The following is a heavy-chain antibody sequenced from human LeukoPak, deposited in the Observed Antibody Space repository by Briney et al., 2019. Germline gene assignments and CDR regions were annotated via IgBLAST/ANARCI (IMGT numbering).Heavy chain of an antibody. V-gene: IGHV1-18*01. CDR1: GYTFTSYG. Sequence: ASVKVSCKASGYTFTSYGISWVRQAPGQGLEWMGWIRAYNGNTNYAQKLQGRVTMTTDTSTSTASMELRSLRSDDTAVYDCARDRVYYDILTGNNWFDPWGQGTLVTVSS. D-gene: IGHD3-9*01. CDR2: IRAYNGNT. CDR3: ARDRVYYDILTGNNWFDP. J-gene: IGHJ5*02.